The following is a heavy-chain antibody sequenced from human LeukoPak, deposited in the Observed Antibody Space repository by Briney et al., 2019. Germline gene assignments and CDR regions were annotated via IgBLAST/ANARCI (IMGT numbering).Heavy chain of an antibody. CDR1: GASISSYY. D-gene: IGHD4-23*01. CDR2: IHVSGGT. CDR3: AKGTSTVVTPNYYYYYSMDV. V-gene: IGHV4-4*09. J-gene: IGHJ6*03. Sequence: PETLSLSCTVSGASISSYYWNWIRQSPGKGLEWIGYIHVSGGTSYDPSLKSRVTISIDTSKNQFSLKLSSVTAADTAVYYCAKGTSTVVTPNYYYYYSMDVWGKGTTVTVSS.